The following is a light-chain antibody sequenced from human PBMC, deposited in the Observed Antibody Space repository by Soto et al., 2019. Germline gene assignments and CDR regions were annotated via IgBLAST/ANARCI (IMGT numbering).Light chain of an antibody. CDR2: DAS. J-gene: IGKJ1*01. CDR3: QQYNSYSPWT. CDR1: QSISSW. V-gene: IGKV1-5*01. Sequence: DIQMTQSPSTLSASVGDRVTITCRASQSISSWLAWYQQKPGKAPKLLIYDASSLESGVPSRFSGSGSGTEFTLTISSLQPDDFETYYCQQYNSYSPWTFGQGTKV.